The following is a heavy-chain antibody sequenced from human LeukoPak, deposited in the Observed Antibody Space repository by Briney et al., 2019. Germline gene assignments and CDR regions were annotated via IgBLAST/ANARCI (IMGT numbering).Heavy chain of an antibody. J-gene: IGHJ4*02. CDR1: GFTVSSNY. CDR3: ARDLYCSGGSRYLSQH. V-gene: IGHV3-66*01. Sequence: GGSLRLSCAASGFTVSSNYMSWVRQAPGKGLEWVSVIYSGGSTYYADSVKGRFTISRDNSKNTLYLQMNSLRAEDTAVYYCARDLYCSGGSRYLSQHWGQGTLVTVSS. D-gene: IGHD2-15*01. CDR2: IYSGGST.